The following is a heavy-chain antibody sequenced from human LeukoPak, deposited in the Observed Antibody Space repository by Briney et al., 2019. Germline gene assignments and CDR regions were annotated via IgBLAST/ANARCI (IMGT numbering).Heavy chain of an antibody. CDR3: ARDIQGYYDFWSGSADYYYMDV. CDR1: GGSISSHY. Sequence: KPSETLSLTCTDSGGSISSHYWSWIRQPPGKGLEWIGYIYYSGSTNYNPSLKSRVTISVDTSKNQFSLKLSSVTAADTAVYYCARDIQGYYDFWSGSADYYYMDVWGKGTTVTVSS. J-gene: IGHJ6*03. D-gene: IGHD3-3*01. V-gene: IGHV4-59*11. CDR2: IYYSGST.